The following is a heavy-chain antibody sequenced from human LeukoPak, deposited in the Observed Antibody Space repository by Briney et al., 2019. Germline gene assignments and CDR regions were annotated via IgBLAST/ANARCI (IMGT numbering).Heavy chain of an antibody. Sequence: GGSLRLSCAASGFTFRSYAMSWVRQAPGKGLEWVSAISGSGGSTYYADSVKGRFTISRDNSKNTLYLQMNSLRAEDTAVYYCAKFFPAYCGGDCYPRAGYFDYWGQGTLVTVSS. CDR2: ISGSGGST. CDR1: GFTFRSYA. CDR3: AKFFPAYCGGDCYPRAGYFDY. J-gene: IGHJ4*02. D-gene: IGHD2-21*02. V-gene: IGHV3-23*01.